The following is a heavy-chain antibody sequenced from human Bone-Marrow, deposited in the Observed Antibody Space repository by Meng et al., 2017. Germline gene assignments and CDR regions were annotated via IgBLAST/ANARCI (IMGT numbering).Heavy chain of an antibody. CDR1: GASVSSGYW. V-gene: IGHV4-4*02. J-gene: IGHJ4*02. D-gene: IGHD6-19*01. Sequence: QVQLQESGPGLVKPSVTLSLTCGVSGASVSSGYWWTWVRQPPGKGLEWIGEFHHSGTTNYNPSLRSRVTISVDTSKNQFSLRLTSVTAADTAVYYCAASPGWWRIDSWGQGTLVTVSS. CDR3: AASPGWWRIDS. CDR2: FHHSGTT.